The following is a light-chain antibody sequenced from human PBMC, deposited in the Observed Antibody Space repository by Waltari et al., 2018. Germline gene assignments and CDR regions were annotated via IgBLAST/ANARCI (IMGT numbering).Light chain of an antibody. CDR1: QDISNY. Sequence: DIQMTQSSSSPSVSVGDRVTITFPAKQDISNYLNWYQQKPGKSPKHLIYDASNLETGVPSRFSGSGSGTDFTFTISSLQPEDIATYYCQQYDNLPLTFGGGTKVEIK. CDR2: DAS. V-gene: IGKV1-33*01. J-gene: IGKJ4*01. CDR3: QQYDNLPLT.